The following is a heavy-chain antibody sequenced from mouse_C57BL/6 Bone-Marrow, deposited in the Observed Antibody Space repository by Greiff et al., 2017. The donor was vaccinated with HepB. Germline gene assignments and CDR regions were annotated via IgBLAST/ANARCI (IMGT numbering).Heavy chain of an antibody. V-gene: IGHV5-9-1*02. CDR3: TIYSNSFAY. CDR2: ISSGGDYI. D-gene: IGHD2-5*01. Sequence: EVKVVESGEGLVKPGGSLKLSCAASGFTFSSYAMSWVRQTPEKRLEWVAYISSGGDYIYYADTVKGRFPISRDNARNTLYLQMSSLKSEDTAMYYCTIYSNSFAYWGQGTLVTVSA. CDR1: GFTFSSYA. J-gene: IGHJ3*01.